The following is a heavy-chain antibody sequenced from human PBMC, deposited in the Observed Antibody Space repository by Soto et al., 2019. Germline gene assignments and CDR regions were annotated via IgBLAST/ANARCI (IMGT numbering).Heavy chain of an antibody. CDR2: ISYDGSNK. Sequence: GGSLRLSCAASGLTFSSYGMHWVRQAPGKGLEWVAGISYDGSNKYYADSVKGRFTISIDNSKNTLYLQMNSLRAEDTAVYYCATGAAMGPFDYWGQGTLVTVAS. J-gene: IGHJ4*02. CDR1: GLTFSSYG. CDR3: ATGAAMGPFDY. V-gene: IGHV3-30*03. D-gene: IGHD5-18*01.